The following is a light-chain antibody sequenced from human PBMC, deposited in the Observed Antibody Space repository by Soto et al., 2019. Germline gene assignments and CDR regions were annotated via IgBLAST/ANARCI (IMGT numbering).Light chain of an antibody. J-gene: IGKJ1*01. CDR3: QHYNSYPVT. CDR1: QSVSSN. CDR2: GAS. Sequence: EIVMTQSPATLSVSPGERATLSCRASQSVSSNLAWYQQKPGQAPRLLIYGASTRATGIPARFSGSGSGTEFTLTISSLQSDDFATYYCQHYNSYPVTFGQGTKVDIK. V-gene: IGKV3-15*01.